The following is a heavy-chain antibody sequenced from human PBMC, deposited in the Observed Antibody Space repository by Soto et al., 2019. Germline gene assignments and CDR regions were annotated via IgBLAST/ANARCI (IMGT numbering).Heavy chain of an antibody. Sequence: PEESRSHCSTDSRFTFGIYGRSLVRQAPGKGLEWVSSISSSSSYIYYADSVKGRFTISRDNAKNSLYLQMNSLRAEDTAVYYCASMRATSCFDPWGQGNLVKVSS. V-gene: IGHV3-21*01. CDR2: ISSSSSYI. D-gene: IGHD5-12*01. J-gene: IGHJ5*02. CDR1: RFTFGIYG. CDR3: ASMRATSCFDP.